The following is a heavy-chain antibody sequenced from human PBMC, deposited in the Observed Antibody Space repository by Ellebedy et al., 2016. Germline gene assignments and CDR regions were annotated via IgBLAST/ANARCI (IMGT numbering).Heavy chain of an antibody. CDR3: AKGSVWELLLTCFDY. CDR2: ISGGGDGT. D-gene: IGHD1-26*01. V-gene: IGHV3-23*01. J-gene: IGHJ4*02. Sequence: GESLKISCAASGFAFNTYGMNWVRQAPGKGLEWVSGISGGGDGTYYADSVKGRFTISRDNSKNTLYLQMNSLRAEDTAVYYCAKGSVWELLLTCFDYWGQGTLVTVSS. CDR1: GFAFNTYG.